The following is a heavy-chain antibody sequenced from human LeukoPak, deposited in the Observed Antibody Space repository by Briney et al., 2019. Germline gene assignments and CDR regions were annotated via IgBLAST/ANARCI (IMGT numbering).Heavy chain of an antibody. CDR2: IYPGDSDT. V-gene: IGHV5-51*01. Sequence: GESLQISRKGSGYSFTSYWIAWVRQMPGKGLEWMGIIYPGDSDTRYSPSFQGQVTISADNSISTAYLQWSSLKASDTAMYYCARFLGRTSVWFDYWGQGTLVTVSS. D-gene: IGHD2/OR15-2a*01. CDR3: ARFLGRTSVWFDY. J-gene: IGHJ5*01. CDR1: GYSFTSYW.